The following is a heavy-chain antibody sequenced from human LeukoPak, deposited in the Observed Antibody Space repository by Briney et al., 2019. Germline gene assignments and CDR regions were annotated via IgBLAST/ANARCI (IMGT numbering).Heavy chain of an antibody. CDR2: ISSSGSTI. Sequence: GGSLRLSCAASGFTFGDYYMSWIRQAPGKGLEWVSYISSSGSTIYYADSVKGRFTISRDNAKNSLYLQMNSLRAEDTAVYYCARDRYYDSSGYSGYWGQGTLVTVSS. V-gene: IGHV3-11*01. CDR3: ARDRYYDSSGYSGY. D-gene: IGHD3-22*01. CDR1: GFTFGDYY. J-gene: IGHJ4*02.